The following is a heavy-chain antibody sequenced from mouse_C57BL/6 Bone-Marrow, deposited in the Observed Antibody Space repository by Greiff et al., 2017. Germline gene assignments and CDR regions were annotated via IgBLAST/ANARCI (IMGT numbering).Heavy chain of an antibody. D-gene: IGHD2-5*01. CDR2: ISNGGGST. Sequence: EVMLVESGGGLVQPGGSLKLSCAASGFTFSDYYMYWVRQTPEKRLEWVAYISNGGGSTYYPDTVKGRFTISRDNAKNTLYLQMSRLKSEDTAMYYCARPAYYSNWDWFAYWGQGTLVTVSA. V-gene: IGHV5-12*01. CDR3: ARPAYYSNWDWFAY. CDR1: GFTFSDYY. J-gene: IGHJ3*01.